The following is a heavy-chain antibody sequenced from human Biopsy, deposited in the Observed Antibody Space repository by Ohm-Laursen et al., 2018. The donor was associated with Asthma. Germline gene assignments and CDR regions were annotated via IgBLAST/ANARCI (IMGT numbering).Heavy chain of an antibody. CDR3: ARLADCSGGACYSYGWFDP. D-gene: IGHD2-15*01. CDR1: GGSIRSHD. J-gene: IGHJ5*02. CDR2: VSHTGST. Sequence: GTLSLTCPVSGGSIRSHDWTWIRLPPGKGLEYIGDVSHTGSTNYNPSLKSRVTMSLDTSKNQFSLRLTSVIPADTAVYYCARLADCSGGACYSYGWFDPWGHGTRVTVSS. V-gene: IGHV4-59*11.